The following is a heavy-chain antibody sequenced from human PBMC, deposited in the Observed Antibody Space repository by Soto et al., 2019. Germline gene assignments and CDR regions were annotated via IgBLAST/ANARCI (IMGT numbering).Heavy chain of an antibody. CDR3: AREFAEYYYDSSGYYVY. CDR1: GGTFSSYA. CDR2: IIPIFGTA. Sequence: SVKVSCKASGGTFSSYAISCVRQAPGQGLEWMGGIIPIFGTANYAQKFQGRVTITADESTSTAYMELSSLRSEDTAVYYCAREFAEYYYDSSGYYVYWGQGTLVTVPQ. J-gene: IGHJ4*02. D-gene: IGHD3-22*01. V-gene: IGHV1-69*13.